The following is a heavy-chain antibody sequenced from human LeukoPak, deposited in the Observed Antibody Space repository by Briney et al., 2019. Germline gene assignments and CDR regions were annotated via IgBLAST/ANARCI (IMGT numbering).Heavy chain of an antibody. CDR2: INHSGRH. J-gene: IGHJ5*02. V-gene: IGHV4-34*01. Sequence: AEPLSLLCALYGRSFSGHYWRWTRHPRGGGLECIGEINHSGRHNYNPPLKSRVTITVDTSKNQFPLKLTSLTAADTAVYYCASRSPLKIIVVVAATHNWFDPWGQGTLVTVSS. D-gene: IGHD2-15*01. CDR3: ASRSPLKIIVVVAATHNWFDP. CDR1: GRSFSGHY.